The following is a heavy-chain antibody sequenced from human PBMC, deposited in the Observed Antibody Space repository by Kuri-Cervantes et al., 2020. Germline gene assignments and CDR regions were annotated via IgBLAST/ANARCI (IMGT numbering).Heavy chain of an antibody. J-gene: IGHJ2*01. CDR1: GGAISSYH. CDR3: ASPLIAAAGAYWYFDL. D-gene: IGHD6-13*01. V-gene: IGHV4-59*01. Sequence: GSLRLSCTVSGGAISSYHWSWIRLPPGKGLEWIGYIYYIGSTNYNPSLKSRVTISVDTSKNQFSLKLSSVTAADTAVYYCASPLIAAAGAYWYFDLWGRGTLVTVSS. CDR2: IYYIGST.